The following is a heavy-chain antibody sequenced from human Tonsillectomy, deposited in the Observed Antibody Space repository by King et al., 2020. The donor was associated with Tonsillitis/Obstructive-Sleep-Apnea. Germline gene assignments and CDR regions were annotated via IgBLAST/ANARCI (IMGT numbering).Heavy chain of an antibody. CDR2: SRPNTGDT. D-gene: IGHD3-22*01. CDR3: ARDYYDSSGYYHGYFQH. CDR1: GYTFISYD. Sequence: QLVQSRAEVKKPGASVKVSCKASGYTFISYDITWVRQAPGQGLEWMGWSRPNTGDTNYAQKLQGRVTLTSDTSTSTAYMELRSLRSDDTAVYFCARDYYDSSGYYHGYFQHWGQGTLVTVSS. J-gene: IGHJ1*01. V-gene: IGHV1-18*01.